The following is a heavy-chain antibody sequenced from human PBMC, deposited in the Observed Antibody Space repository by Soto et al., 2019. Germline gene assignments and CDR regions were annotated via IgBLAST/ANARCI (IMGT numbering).Heavy chain of an antibody. J-gene: IGHJ4*02. CDR2: VYWDDDE. CDR3: VRQDSRGRYFDF. Sequence: QITLRESGPALVKPTQTLTLTCTVSGFSLTTDGVGVGWVRQPPGKAQEWLTLVYWDDDERYSRSLQSRLTISRDTSRNKVVLTLTNVDPVDTATYYCVRQDSRGRYFDFWGQGILVTVSS. D-gene: IGHD2-15*01. CDR1: GFSLTTDGVG. V-gene: IGHV2-5*02.